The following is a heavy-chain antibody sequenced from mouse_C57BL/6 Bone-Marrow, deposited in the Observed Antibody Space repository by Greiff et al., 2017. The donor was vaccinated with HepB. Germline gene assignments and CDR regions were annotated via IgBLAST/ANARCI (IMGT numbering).Heavy chain of an antibody. D-gene: IGHD2-4*01. J-gene: IGHJ3*01. V-gene: IGHV1-64*01. Sequence: QVQLQQPGAELVKPGASVKLSCKASSYTFTSYWMHWVKQRPGQGLEWIGMIHPNSGSTNYNEKFKSKATLTVDKSSSTAYMQLSSLTSEDSAVYYCWGNYDYVAWFAYWGQGTLVTVSA. CDR1: SYTFTSYW. CDR2: IHPNSGST. CDR3: WGNYDYVAWFAY.